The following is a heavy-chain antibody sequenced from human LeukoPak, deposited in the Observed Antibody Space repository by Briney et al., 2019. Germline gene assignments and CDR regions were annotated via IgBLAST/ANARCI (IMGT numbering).Heavy chain of an antibody. J-gene: IGHJ6*02. CDR2: IYSNGVT. V-gene: IGHV3-69-1*01. CDR3: ARGYPTGMDV. D-gene: IGHD1-26*01. Sequence: GGSLRLSCAASGFGVSDHYMIWLRQTPGKGLGWVSLIYSNGVTDYANSVKGRFTISRDNAKNSLYLQMNSLRADDTAVYYCARGYPTGMDVWGQGTAVTVSS. CDR1: GFGVSDHY.